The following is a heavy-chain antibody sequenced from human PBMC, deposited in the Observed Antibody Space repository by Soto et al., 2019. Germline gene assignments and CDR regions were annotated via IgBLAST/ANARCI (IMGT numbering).Heavy chain of an antibody. CDR3: AKRRGAGGHFYY. Sequence: DVQLLESGGGLVQPEGSLRLSCAASGFTFSSYAMGWVRQGPGKGLEWVAVVSIGGSTHYADSVRGRFTISRDNSKNTLSLQMNSLTSEDTAVYFCAKRRGAGGHFYYLGQGALVTVSS. CDR2: VSIGGST. D-gene: IGHD2-15*01. CDR1: GFTFSSYA. J-gene: IGHJ4*02. V-gene: IGHV3-23*01.